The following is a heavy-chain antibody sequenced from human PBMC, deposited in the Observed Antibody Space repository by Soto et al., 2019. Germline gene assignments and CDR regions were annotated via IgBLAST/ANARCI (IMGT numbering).Heavy chain of an antibody. CDR2: VTPRSGEV. CDR1: GYTFTDYH. D-gene: IGHD1-26*01. J-gene: IGHJ4*02. CDR3: ARVPILGPTGDFDY. Sequence: QVNLVQSGAEVKRPGDSVKVSCQASGYTFTDYHIHWVRQAPGQGLEWMGRVTPRSGEVYYSPKLQGRVTLTRDTSISTAYMELTTLKFDDTAVFYCARVPILGPTGDFDYWGQGTLATVSS. V-gene: IGHV1-2*02.